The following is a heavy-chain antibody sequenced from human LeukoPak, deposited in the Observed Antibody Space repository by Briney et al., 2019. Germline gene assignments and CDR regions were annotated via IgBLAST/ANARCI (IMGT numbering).Heavy chain of an antibody. CDR2: INSDGSST. Sequence: GGSLRLSCAASGFTFSSYWMHWVRQAPGKGLVWVSRINSDGSSTSYADSVKGRFTISRDNAKNSLYLQMNSLRAEDTAVYYCARGVVVAAGDFDYWGQGTLVTVSS. CDR1: GFTFSSYW. V-gene: IGHV3-74*01. D-gene: IGHD2-15*01. CDR3: ARGVVVAAGDFDY. J-gene: IGHJ4*02.